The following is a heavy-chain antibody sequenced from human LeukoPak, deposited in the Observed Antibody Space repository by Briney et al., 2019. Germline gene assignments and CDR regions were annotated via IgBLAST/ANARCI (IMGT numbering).Heavy chain of an antibody. Sequence: GGSLRLSCSASGFTFSRYAMHWVRQAPGKGLEYVSAISSNGGSTYYADSVKGRFTISRDNSKYTLYLQMSSLRAEDTAVYYCVKDGSGSYYTYYFDYWGQGTLVTVSS. CDR1: GFTFSRYA. D-gene: IGHD3-10*01. J-gene: IGHJ4*02. CDR3: VKDGSGSYYTYYFDY. CDR2: ISSNGGST. V-gene: IGHV3-64D*06.